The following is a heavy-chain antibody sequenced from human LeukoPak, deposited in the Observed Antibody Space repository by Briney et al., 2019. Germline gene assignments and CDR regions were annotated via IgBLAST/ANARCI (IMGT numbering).Heavy chain of an antibody. J-gene: IGHJ4*02. V-gene: IGHV1-18*01. CDR1: DYTLTTYG. CDR3: ARVGKYEK. CDR2: ISAYNGNT. Sequence: ASVKVSCKASDYTLTTYGISWVRQAPGQGLEWMGWISAYNGNTNYAQKFQGRVTMTTDTSTSTVYMELRSLRSDDTAVYYCARVGKYEKWGQGTPVTVSS. D-gene: IGHD2-8*01.